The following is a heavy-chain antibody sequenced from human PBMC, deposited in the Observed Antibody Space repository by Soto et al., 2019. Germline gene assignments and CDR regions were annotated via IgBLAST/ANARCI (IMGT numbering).Heavy chain of an antibody. V-gene: IGHV3-23*01. CDR2: ISGSGGST. D-gene: IGHD6-13*01. CDR1: GFTFSSYA. Sequence: EVQLLESGGGLVQPGGSLRLSCAASGFTFSSYAMSWVRQAPGRGLEWVSAISGSGGSTYYADSVKGRFTISRDNSKNTLYLQMNSLRAEDTAVYYCAKDGGYSSSWSDYWGQGTLVTVSS. J-gene: IGHJ4*02. CDR3: AKDGGYSSSWSDY.